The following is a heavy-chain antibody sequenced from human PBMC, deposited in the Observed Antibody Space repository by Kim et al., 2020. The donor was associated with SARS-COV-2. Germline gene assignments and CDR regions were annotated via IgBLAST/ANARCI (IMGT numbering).Heavy chain of an antibody. CDR3: ARVRNQWLRAWGAFDI. V-gene: IGHV3-11*06. J-gene: IGHJ3*02. D-gene: IGHD6-19*01. Sequence: SVQGRFTISTDNAKNSLYLKMNSLRAEDTAVYYCARVRNQWLRAWGAFDIWGQGTMVTVSS.